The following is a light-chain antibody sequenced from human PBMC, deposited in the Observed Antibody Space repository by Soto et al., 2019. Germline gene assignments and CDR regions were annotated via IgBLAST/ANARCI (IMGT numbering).Light chain of an antibody. CDR1: QNIINY. CDR2: DVS. J-gene: IGKJ1*01. V-gene: IGKV3-11*01. Sequence: MGVAQSPDPLSLSPGSRASLSCRASQNIINYLILYQLKPGQASRLLIYDVSNRATGIPARFSGSGSGTDFTLTISSLEPEDLAVYDCQLRSNRPRTVAQGTKVDI. CDR3: QLRSNRPRT.